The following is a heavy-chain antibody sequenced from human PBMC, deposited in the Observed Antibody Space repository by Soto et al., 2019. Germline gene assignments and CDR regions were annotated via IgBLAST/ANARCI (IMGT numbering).Heavy chain of an antibody. V-gene: IGHV1-69*05. CDR2: IIPIFGTA. CDR3: ARAFEGYCSGGSCYLSRY. D-gene: IGHD2-15*01. CDR1: GYTFTSYG. Sequence: GASVKVSCKASGYTFTSYGISWVRQAPGQGLEWMGGIIPIFGTANYAQKFQGRVTITTDASTSTAYMELSSLRSEDTAVYYCARAFEGYCSGGSCYLSRYWGQGTLVTVSS. J-gene: IGHJ4*02.